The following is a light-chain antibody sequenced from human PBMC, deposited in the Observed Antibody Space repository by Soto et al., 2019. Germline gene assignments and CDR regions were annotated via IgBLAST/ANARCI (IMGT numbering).Light chain of an antibody. V-gene: IGLV2-14*01. J-gene: IGLJ1*01. Sequence: QSVLTQPPSASGSPGQSVTISCTGTSSDVGKYDYVSWFQHHPGKAPKLIIYEVTSRPSGVSDRFSGSKSGMTASLTISGLQPEDEADYFCASYRSANTLVVFGTGTKVTVL. CDR2: EVT. CDR1: SSDVGKYDY. CDR3: ASYRSANTLVV.